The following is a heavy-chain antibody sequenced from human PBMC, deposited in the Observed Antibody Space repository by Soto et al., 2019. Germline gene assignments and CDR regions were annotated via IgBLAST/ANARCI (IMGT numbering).Heavy chain of an antibody. CDR1: GYTFTSYY. D-gene: IGHD2-15*01. CDR3: ARVSCSGGSCYKIYWFDP. J-gene: IGHJ5*02. CDR2: INPNSGGT. Sequence: ASVKVSCKASGYTFTSYYMHWVRQAPGQGLEWMGWINPNSGGTNYAQKFQGRVTMTRDTSISTAYMELSRLRSDDTAVYYCARVSCSGGSCYKIYWFDPWGQGTLVTVSS. V-gene: IGHV1-2*02.